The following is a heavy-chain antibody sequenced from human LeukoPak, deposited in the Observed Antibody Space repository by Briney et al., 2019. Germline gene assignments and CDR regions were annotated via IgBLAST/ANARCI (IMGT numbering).Heavy chain of an antibody. V-gene: IGHV4-39*02. CDR1: GGSISSSSYY. Sequence: PSETLSLTCTVSGGSISSSSYYWGWIRQPPGKGLEWIGSIYYSGSTYYNPSLKSRVTISVDTSKNHFSLKLSSVTAADTAVYYCARTHLIYYFDYWGQGTLVTVSS. CDR2: IYYSGST. CDR3: ARTHLIYYFDY. D-gene: IGHD2-8*01. J-gene: IGHJ4*02.